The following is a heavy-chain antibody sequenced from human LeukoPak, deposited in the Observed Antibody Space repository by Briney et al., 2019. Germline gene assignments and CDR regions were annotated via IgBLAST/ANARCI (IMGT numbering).Heavy chain of an antibody. CDR1: GGSISSGDYY. Sequence: SETLSLTCTVSGGSISSGDYYWSWLRQPQGKGLEWIAYMYYSGSTYYNPSLKSRITMSAYTSKNQLSLKLSSVTAADTAVYYCARPYYYDSRIDPWGQGSLVTVST. CDR3: ARPYYYDSRIDP. CDR2: MYYSGST. D-gene: IGHD3-22*01. V-gene: IGHV4-30-4*01. J-gene: IGHJ5*02.